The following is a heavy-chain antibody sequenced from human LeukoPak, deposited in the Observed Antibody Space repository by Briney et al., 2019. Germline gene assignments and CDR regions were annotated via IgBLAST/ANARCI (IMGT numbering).Heavy chain of an antibody. Sequence: GGSLRLSCAASGFTFDDYAMHWVRQAPGKGLEWVSLISWDGGSTYYADSVKGRFTISRDYSKNSLYLQMNSLRAEDTALYYCAKDRGYYGSGSFALGVWGKGTTVTVSS. V-gene: IGHV3-43D*03. CDR1: GFTFDDYA. CDR3: AKDRGYYGSGSFALGV. J-gene: IGHJ6*04. CDR2: ISWDGGST. D-gene: IGHD3-10*01.